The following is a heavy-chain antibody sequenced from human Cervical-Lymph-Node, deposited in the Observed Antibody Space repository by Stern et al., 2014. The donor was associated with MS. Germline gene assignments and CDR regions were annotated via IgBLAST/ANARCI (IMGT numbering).Heavy chain of an antibody. Sequence: QVQLQESGPGLVKPSETLSLTCTVSGVSIITTSYYWGWIRQPPGKGLEWIGNIYYSGSTYSNPSLKSRVTISVDTSQNQVSLKLSSVTAADTAVYHCAKHQWLLGYGMDVWGQGTTVTVSS. CDR3: AKHQWLLGYGMDV. CDR2: IYYSGST. CDR1: GVSIITTSYY. D-gene: IGHD2-8*01. V-gene: IGHV4-39*01. J-gene: IGHJ6*02.